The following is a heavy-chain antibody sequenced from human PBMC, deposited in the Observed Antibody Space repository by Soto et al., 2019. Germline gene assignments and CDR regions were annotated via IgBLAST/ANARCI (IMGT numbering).Heavy chain of an antibody. Sequence: GGSLRLSCAASGFTFSSYAMSWVRQAPGKGLEWVSAISGSGGSTYYADSVKGRFTISRDNSKNTLYLQMNSLRAEDTAVYYCAKVPIVVVPAAIPNWFVPWGQGTLVTVSS. D-gene: IGHD2-2*01. CDR1: GFTFSSYA. CDR2: ISGSGGST. CDR3: AKVPIVVVPAAIPNWFVP. J-gene: IGHJ5*02. V-gene: IGHV3-23*01.